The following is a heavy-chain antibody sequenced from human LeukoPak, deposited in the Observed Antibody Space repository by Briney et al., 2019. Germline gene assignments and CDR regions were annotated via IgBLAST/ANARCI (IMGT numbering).Heavy chain of an antibody. J-gene: IGHJ4*02. CDR2: ISGSGGTT. D-gene: IGHD2-15*01. Sequence: GGSLRLSCVASGFTYISHAMSWVRQAPGKGLEWVSCISGSGGTTYYADSVKGRFTISRDNSKNTLYVQMNSLRAEDTAVYYCATDRKLHDYWGQGTLVTVSS. CDR3: ATDRKLHDY. V-gene: IGHV3-23*01. CDR1: GFTYISHA.